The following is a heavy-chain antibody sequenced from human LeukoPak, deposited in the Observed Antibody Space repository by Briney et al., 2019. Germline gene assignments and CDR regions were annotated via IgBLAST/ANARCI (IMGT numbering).Heavy chain of an antibody. D-gene: IGHD6-13*01. CDR2: ISYDGSNK. CDR3: ARVLDRGSSWYGGLEY. J-gene: IGHJ4*02. V-gene: IGHV3-30-3*01. CDR1: GFTFSNYA. Sequence: GGSLRLSCAASGFTFSNYAMHWVRQAPGKGLEWVAVISYDGSNKDYADSVKGRFTISRDNSKNTLYMQMNSLRAEDTAVYYCARVLDRGSSWYGGLEYWGQGTLVTVSS.